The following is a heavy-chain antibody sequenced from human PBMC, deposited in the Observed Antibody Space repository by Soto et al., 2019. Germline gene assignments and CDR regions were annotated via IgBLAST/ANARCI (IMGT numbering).Heavy chain of an antibody. Sequence: EVQLVESGGGLVKPGGSLRFSCTTSGFTFTNAWMSWVRQAPGKGLEWVGRIKSKTDVGTIDYAASVKGRFTIASEDSTDPLYLQMNAVQAEEAAVYYCTTTKGGLPPPTNDYWAQGTLVTVSS. J-gene: IGHJ4*02. D-gene: IGHD4-17*01. CDR3: TTTKGGLPPPTNDY. CDR2: IKSKTDVGTI. CDR1: GFTFTNAW. V-gene: IGHV3-15*01.